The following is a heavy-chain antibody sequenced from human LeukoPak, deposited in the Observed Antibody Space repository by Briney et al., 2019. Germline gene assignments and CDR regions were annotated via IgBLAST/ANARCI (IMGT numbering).Heavy chain of an antibody. V-gene: IGHV3-7*04. CDR3: AGGSGSYYILDY. J-gene: IGHJ4*02. Sequence: GGSLRLSCAASGFTFSSYWMSWVRQAPGKGLEWVANIKQDGSEKYYVDSVRGRFTISRDNAKNSLYLQMNSLRAEDTAVYYCAGGSGSYYILDYWGQGTLVTVSS. CDR1: GFTFSSYW. CDR2: IKQDGSEK. D-gene: IGHD3-10*01.